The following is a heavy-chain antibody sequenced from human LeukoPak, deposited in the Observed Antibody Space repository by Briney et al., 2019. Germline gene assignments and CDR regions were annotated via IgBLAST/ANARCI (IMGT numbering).Heavy chain of an antibody. CDR1: GFTFISYA. CDR3: AKVYSSGWYQVNNWFDP. CDR2: ISGSGGST. D-gene: IGHD6-19*01. J-gene: IGHJ5*02. V-gene: IGHV3-23*01. Sequence: GGSLRLSCAASGFTFISYAMSWVRQAPGKALEWVSAISGSGGSTYYADSVKGRFTISRDNSKNTLYLQMNSLRAEDTAVYYCAKVYSSGWYQVNNWFDPWGQGTLVTVSS.